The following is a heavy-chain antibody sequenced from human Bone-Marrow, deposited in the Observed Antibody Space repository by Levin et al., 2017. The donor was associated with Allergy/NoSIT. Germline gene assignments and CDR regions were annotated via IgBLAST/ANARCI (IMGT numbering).Heavy chain of an antibody. CDR3: TRGGRLGSTLQLWLRGVDYYDSSGYLNFDY. Sequence: GGSLRLSCTASGFTFGDYAMSWVRQAPGKGLEWVGFIRSKAYGGTTEYAASVKGRFTISRDDSKSIAYLQMNSLKTEDTAVYYCTRGGRLGSTLQLWLRGVDYYDSSGYLNFDYWGQGTLVTVSS. J-gene: IGHJ4*02. D-gene: IGHD3-22*01. CDR1: GFTFGDYA. CDR2: IRSKAYGGTT. V-gene: IGHV3-49*04.